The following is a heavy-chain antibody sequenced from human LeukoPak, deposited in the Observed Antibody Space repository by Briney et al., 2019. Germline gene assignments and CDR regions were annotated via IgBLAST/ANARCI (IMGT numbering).Heavy chain of an antibody. CDR3: AKDHRLLREVYYVDY. CDR2: IRYDGSNK. J-gene: IGHJ4*02. V-gene: IGHV3-30*02. Sequence: GGSLRLSCAASGFNFSTYGMHWVRQAPGRAPEWLAFIRYDGSNKYYADSVKARLTISRDNSKNTLFLQMNRLKSEDTALYYCAKDHRLLREVYYVDYWGQGPLVTVSS. CDR1: GFNFSTYG. D-gene: IGHD3-16*01.